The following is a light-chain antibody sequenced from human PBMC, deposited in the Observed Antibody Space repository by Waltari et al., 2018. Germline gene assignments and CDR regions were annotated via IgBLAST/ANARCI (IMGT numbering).Light chain of an antibody. CDR2: QST. CDR1: KLGDKY. J-gene: IGLJ3*02. CDR3: QVWDSSIAV. V-gene: IGLV3-1*01. Sequence: SYELTQSPSVSVSPGQTASITCSGDKLGDKYVCWYQQKPGQSPALVTYQSTRRPAGIPRRCAGSNSGNTATRTVSGTQAMDEAYYYCQVWDSSIAVFGGGTKLTVL.